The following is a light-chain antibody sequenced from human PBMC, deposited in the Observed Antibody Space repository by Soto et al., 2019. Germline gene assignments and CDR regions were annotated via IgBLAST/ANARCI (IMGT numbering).Light chain of an antibody. J-gene: IGKJ1*01. V-gene: IGKV1-5*01. CDR3: QQYNSYSGT. Sequence: DIQMTQSPSTLSASVGDTVTITCRASQSIDSWLAWYQQKPGKAPKFLIYDASTLESGVPSRFSGSGSGTEFTLTISSLQPDDFATYYCQQYNSYSGTFGQGTKVDIK. CDR1: QSIDSW. CDR2: DAS.